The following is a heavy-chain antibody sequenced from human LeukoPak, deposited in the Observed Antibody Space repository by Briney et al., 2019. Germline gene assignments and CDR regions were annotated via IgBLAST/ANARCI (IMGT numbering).Heavy chain of an antibody. J-gene: IGHJ4*02. V-gene: IGHV4-59*01. Sequence: SETLSLTCTVSGRSITSYHWNWIRHPRGEGREWGGYISYSGNTNYNPSLKSRVTISIDTSKNQFSLKLTSVPAAAAAIYYCARSKGSGNYFDYWRQGTLVTVSS. D-gene: IGHD3-10*01. CDR1: GRSITSYH. CDR2: ISYSGNT. CDR3: ARSKGSGNYFDY.